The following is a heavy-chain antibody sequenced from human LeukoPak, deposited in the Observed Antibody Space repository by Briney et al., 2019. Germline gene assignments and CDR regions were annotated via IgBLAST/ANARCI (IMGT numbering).Heavy chain of an antibody. CDR2: ISSTSYYI. Sequence: GGSLRLSCAASGFTFSSFSMNWLRQAPGKGPEWVSFISSTSYYIYYADSVKGRFTISRDNAKHSLYLQMNSLRAEDTAVYYCAELGITMIGGVWGKGTTATISS. CDR3: AELGITMIGGV. CDR1: GFTFSSFS. J-gene: IGHJ6*04. D-gene: IGHD3-10*02. V-gene: IGHV3-21*01.